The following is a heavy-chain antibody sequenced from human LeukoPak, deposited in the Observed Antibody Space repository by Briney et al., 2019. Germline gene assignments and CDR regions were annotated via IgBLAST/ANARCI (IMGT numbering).Heavy chain of an antibody. J-gene: IGHJ4*02. CDR1: GFTFTDFC. V-gene: IGHV3-11*04. CDR2: ISISGTTI. Sequence: PGVSLRLSCAASGFTFTDFCMSWIRQAPGKGLEWVSYISISGTTIYYADSVKGRFTISRDNAKNSLYLQMNSLRTEDTAVYYCARAPGIAVAGGPVFDYWGQGTLVTVSS. CDR3: ARAPGIAVAGGPVFDY. D-gene: IGHD6-19*01.